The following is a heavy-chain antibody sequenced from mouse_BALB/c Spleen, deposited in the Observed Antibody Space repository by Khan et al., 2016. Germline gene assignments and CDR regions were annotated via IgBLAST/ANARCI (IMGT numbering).Heavy chain of an antibody. CDR3: ARMRDGYDPWFAY. V-gene: IGHV1-9*01. Sequence: QVQLQQSGAELVKPGASVKISCKATGYTFSIYWIEWVKQRPGHGLEWIGEILPGGGTSNYNEKFRGKATFTADIFSNTANMQLSSLTSEDSAVYYCARMRDGYDPWFAYWGQGTLVTVSA. J-gene: IGHJ3*01. CDR2: ILPGGGTS. CDR1: GYTFSIYW. D-gene: IGHD2-2*01.